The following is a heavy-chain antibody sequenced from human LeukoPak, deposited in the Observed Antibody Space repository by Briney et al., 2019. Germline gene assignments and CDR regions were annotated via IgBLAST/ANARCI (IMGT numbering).Heavy chain of an antibody. V-gene: IGHV3-74*01. CDR1: AFTFSNYW. CDR3: ARGGDLSIPYYFDY. J-gene: IGHJ4*02. Sequence: PGGSLRLSCAASAFTFSNYWMHWVRQAPGKGLVWVSRINSDGSDTSYADSVKGRFTISRDDVKNTLYLQMNSLRVEDTAVYYCARGGDLSIPYYFDYWGQGTLVTVPS. CDR2: INSDGSDT. D-gene: IGHD3-16*02.